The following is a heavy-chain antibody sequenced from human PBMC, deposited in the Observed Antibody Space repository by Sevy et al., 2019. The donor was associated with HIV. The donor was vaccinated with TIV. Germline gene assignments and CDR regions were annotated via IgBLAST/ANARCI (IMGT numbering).Heavy chain of an antibody. D-gene: IGHD3-22*01. CDR2: IWYDGSNK. J-gene: IGHJ4*02. CDR1: GFTFSSYG. CDR3: ARDRGDYYDSSGYYFDY. Sequence: EGSLRLSCAASGFTFSSYGMHWVRQAPGKGLEWVAVIWYDGSNKYYADSVKGRFTISRDNSKNTLYLQMNSLRAEDTAVYYCARDRGDYYDSSGYYFDYWGQGTLVTVSS. V-gene: IGHV3-33*01.